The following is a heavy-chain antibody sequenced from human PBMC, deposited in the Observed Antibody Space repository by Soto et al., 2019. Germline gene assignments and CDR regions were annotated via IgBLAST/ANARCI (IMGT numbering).Heavy chain of an antibody. J-gene: IGHJ4*02. CDR3: AKGGEDGYNYVTYFDY. D-gene: IGHD5-12*01. V-gene: IGHV3-30*18. CDR1: GFTFSSYG. Sequence: GGSLRLSCAASGFTFSSYGMHWVRQAPGKGLEWVAVISYDGSNKYYADSVKGRFTISRDNSKNTLYLQMNSLRAEDTAVYYCAKGGEDGYNYVTYFDYWGQGTLVTVSS. CDR2: ISYDGSNK.